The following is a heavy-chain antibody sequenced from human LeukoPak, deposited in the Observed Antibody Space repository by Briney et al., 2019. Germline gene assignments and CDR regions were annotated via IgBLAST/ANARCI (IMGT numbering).Heavy chain of an antibody. D-gene: IGHD6-13*01. CDR3: AKDRWPQLVPAPFDY. V-gene: IGHV3-30*18. J-gene: IGHJ4*02. CDR2: ISYDGSNK. Sequence: PGRSLRLSCAASGFTFNSHGMHWVRQAPGKGLKWVAVISYDGSNKYYADSVKGRFTISRDNSKNTLCLQMNSLRAEDTAVYYCAKDRWPQLVPAPFDYWGQGTLVTVSS. CDR1: GFTFNSHG.